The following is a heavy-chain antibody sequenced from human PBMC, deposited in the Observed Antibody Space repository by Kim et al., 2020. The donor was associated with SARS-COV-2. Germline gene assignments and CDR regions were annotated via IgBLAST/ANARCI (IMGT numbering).Heavy chain of an antibody. D-gene: IGHD3-10*01. CDR3: AKEGVRGASPFDY. J-gene: IGHJ4*02. Sequence: ADAVKGRITISRDNSKNTLYLQMNSLRAEDTAVYYCAKEGVRGASPFDYWGQGTLVTVSS. V-gene: IGHV3-23*03.